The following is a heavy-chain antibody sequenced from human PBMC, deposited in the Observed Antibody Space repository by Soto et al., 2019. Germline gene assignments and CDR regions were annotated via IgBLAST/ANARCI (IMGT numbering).Heavy chain of an antibody. CDR1: GGSISSGGYY. D-gene: IGHD6-6*01. Sequence: SETLSLTCTVSGGSISSGGYYWSWIRQHPGKGLEWIGYIYYSGSTYYNPSLKSRVTISVDTSKNQFSLKLSSVTAADTAVYYCARAHSSSSRGYYGMDVWGQGTTVTVSS. CDR3: ARAHSSSSRGYYGMDV. V-gene: IGHV4-31*03. CDR2: IYYSGST. J-gene: IGHJ6*02.